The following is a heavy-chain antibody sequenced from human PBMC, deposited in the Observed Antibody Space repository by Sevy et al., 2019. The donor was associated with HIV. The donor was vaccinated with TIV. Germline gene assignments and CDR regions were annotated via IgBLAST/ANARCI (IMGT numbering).Heavy chain of an antibody. CDR1: GFTFSNAW. J-gene: IGHJ4*02. V-gene: IGHV3-15*01. D-gene: IGHD2-15*01. CDR3: TTDHRRDGIVVVPFEY. Sequence: GGSLRLSCAASGFTFSNAWVSWVRQSPGKGLEWVGPIRSKAGGGTTDYATIVKGKFTISRDDSRDILYLQLNSLETEDTAVYYCTTDHRRDGIVVVPFEYWGQGTLVTVSS. CDR2: IRSKAGGGTT.